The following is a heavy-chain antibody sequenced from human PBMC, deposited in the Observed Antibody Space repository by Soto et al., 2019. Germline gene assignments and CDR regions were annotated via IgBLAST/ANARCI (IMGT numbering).Heavy chain of an antibody. CDR3: SRGRWSMDV. V-gene: IGHV4-59*11. CDR2: IYYSGST. Sequence: SETLSLTCTVSGGSISNHYWSWIRQPPGKGLEWIGYIYYSGSTNYNSSLKSRVTISVDTSKNQFSLKLSSVTAADTAVYYCSRGRWSMDVWGQGTTVTVSS. J-gene: IGHJ6*02. CDR1: GGSISNHY. D-gene: IGHD2-15*01.